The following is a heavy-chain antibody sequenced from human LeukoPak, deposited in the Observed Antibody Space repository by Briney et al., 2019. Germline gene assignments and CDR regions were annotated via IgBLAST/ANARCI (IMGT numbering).Heavy chain of an antibody. V-gene: IGHV3-21*01. J-gene: IGHJ4*02. D-gene: IGHD3/OR15-3a*01. Sequence: PGRSLRLSCAASGFTFSSYSMNCVRQAPGEGLEWVSSISSSSSHIYYAYSVKGRLTISRDNAENSLYLQMNSLRAEDTAVYYCARLDRGYFDYWGEGTLVTVSS. CDR1: GFTFSSYS. CDR3: ARLDRGYFDY. CDR2: ISSSSSHI.